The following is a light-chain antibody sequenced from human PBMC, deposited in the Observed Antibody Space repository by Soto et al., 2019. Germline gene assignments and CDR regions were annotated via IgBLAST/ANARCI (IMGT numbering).Light chain of an antibody. CDR3: QQYDNSLT. V-gene: IGKV1-33*01. Sequence: DIQMTQSPSSLSASVGDRVTIACQASQDISNYLNWYQQKPGKAPKLLIYDASNLETGVPSRFSGSGSGTDFTFTISILEPEDIATYYCQQYDNSLTFGGGTKVEIK. J-gene: IGKJ4*01. CDR2: DAS. CDR1: QDISNY.